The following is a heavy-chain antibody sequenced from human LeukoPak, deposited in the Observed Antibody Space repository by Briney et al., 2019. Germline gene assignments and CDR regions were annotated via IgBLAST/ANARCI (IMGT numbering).Heavy chain of an antibody. V-gene: IGHV3-7*05. CDR2: IKQDGNEK. Sequence: PGGSLRLSCAASGFTFSNYWMTWVRQAPGKGLDWVANIKQDGNEKYYVGAVKGRFTVFRDNAKSSLYLQMNSLRAEDTAVYYCTRLKYYDSSGYPPGLDYWGQGTLVTVSS. D-gene: IGHD3-22*01. CDR1: GFTFSNYW. CDR3: TRLKYYDSSGYPPGLDY. J-gene: IGHJ4*02.